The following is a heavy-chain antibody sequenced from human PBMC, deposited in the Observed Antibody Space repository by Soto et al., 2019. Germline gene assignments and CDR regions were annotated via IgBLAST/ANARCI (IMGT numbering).Heavy chain of an antibody. CDR3: ARMATFGSLTWLEP. CDR1: GDSFTNNE. CDR2: MNPGSGDT. Sequence: DSVKVSCKASGDSFTNNELSLVRQATGQGLDWMGWMNPGSGDTGYAQKFQGRVTMTRDISIATAYMELSSLRSDETAIYYCARMATFGSLTWLEPWGQRTMVSVS. V-gene: IGHV1-8*01. J-gene: IGHJ5*02. D-gene: IGHD3-16*01.